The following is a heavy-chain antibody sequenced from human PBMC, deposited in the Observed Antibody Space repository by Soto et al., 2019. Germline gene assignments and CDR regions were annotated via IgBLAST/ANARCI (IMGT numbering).Heavy chain of an antibody. CDR1: GFIFSSYT. D-gene: IGHD1-26*01. CDR3: ARAPSGSYPEFDY. V-gene: IGHV3-30-3*01. J-gene: IGHJ4*02. CDR2: ITYDGSNR. Sequence: PGGSLRLSCAASGFIFSSYTMHWVRQAPGKGLEWVGVITYDGSNRYYADSVKGRFTTSRDNSRNMLFLQMNSLRPDDTAVYYCARAPSGSYPEFDYRGPGTLVTVS.